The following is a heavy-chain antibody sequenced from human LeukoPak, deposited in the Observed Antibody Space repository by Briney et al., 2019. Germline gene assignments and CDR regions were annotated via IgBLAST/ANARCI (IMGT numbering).Heavy chain of an antibody. CDR3: ASGAKMATITPFDY. Sequence: SVKVSCTASGGTFSSYAISWVRQAPGQGLEWMGGIIPIFGTANYAQKFQGRVTITADESTSTAYMELSSLRSEDTAVYSCASGAKMATITPFDYWGQGTLVTVSS. CDR2: IIPIFGTA. V-gene: IGHV1-69*13. J-gene: IGHJ4*02. D-gene: IGHD5-24*01. CDR1: GGTFSSYA.